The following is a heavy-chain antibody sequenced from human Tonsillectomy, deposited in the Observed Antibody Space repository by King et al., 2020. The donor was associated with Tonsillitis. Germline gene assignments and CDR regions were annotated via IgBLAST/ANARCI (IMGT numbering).Heavy chain of an antibody. CDR3: VHRPNYYESSGHFDY. J-gene: IGHJ4*02. D-gene: IGHD3-22*01. V-gene: IGHV2-5*02. CDR2: IYWDDDK. Sequence: TLKESGPTLVKPTQTLTLTCTFSGFSLRTSEVGVAWIRQPPGKALEWLALIYWDDDKHYSPSLKSRLTVTKDTSKNQVVITMTNMDPVDTATYFCVHRPNYYESSGHFDYWGQGTLVTVSS. CDR1: GFSLRTSEVG.